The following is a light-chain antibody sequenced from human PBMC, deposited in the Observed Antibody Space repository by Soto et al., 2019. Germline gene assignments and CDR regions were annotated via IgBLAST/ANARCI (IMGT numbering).Light chain of an antibody. CDR1: SSDVGGYNY. CDR2: DVS. V-gene: IGLV2-14*01. Sequence: QSALTQPASVSGSPGQSITISCTGTSSDVGGYNYVSWYQQHPGKAPKHMIYDVSNRPSGVSNRFSGSKSGNTASLTISGLQAEDEADYYCSSYTTSSPHVVFGGGTKLTVL. CDR3: SSYTTSSPHVV. J-gene: IGLJ2*01.